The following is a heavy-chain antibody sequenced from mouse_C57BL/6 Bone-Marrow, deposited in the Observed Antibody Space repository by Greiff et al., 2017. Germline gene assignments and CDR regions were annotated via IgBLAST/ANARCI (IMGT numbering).Heavy chain of an antibody. Sequence: VQLQESGAELVKPGASVKISCKASGYAFSSYWMNWVKQRPGKGLEWIGQIYPGDGDTNYNGKFKGKATLTADKSSSTAYMQLSSLTSEDSAVYFCARLGSSSGFAYWGQGTLVTVSA. CDR1: GYAFSSYW. D-gene: IGHD1-1*01. CDR3: ARLGSSSGFAY. J-gene: IGHJ3*01. V-gene: IGHV1-80*01. CDR2: IYPGDGDT.